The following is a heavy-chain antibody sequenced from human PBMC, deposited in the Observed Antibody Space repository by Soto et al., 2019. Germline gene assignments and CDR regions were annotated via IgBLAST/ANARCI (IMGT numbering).Heavy chain of an antibody. Sequence: PSETLSLTCTVSGGSISYEYYHWTWIRQSPGQGLEWIGYIHYSGSIIYNPSFKSRVTISVDTSKNQFSLQLSSVTAADTAVYFCAREDDGGDRDYYGLDVWGQGTTVTVS. V-gene: IGHV4-30-4*08. D-gene: IGHD2-21*02. CDR2: IHYSGSI. CDR1: GGSISYEYYH. CDR3: AREDDGGDRDYYGLDV. J-gene: IGHJ6*02.